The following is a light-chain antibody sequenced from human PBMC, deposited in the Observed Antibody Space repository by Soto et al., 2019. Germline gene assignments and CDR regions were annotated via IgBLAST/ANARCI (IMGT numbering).Light chain of an antibody. J-gene: IGLJ1*01. V-gene: IGLV1-44*01. CDR2: SNN. CDR3: GAWDDSLNGYV. CDR1: SSNIGSNT. Sequence: QSVLTQPPSASATPGQRVTISCSGSSSNIGSNTVNWYQQLPGTAPKLLIYSNNQRPSGVPDRFSGSKSGTSASLAISGLQSEDEADYYCGAWDDSLNGYVFGTGTKLTVL.